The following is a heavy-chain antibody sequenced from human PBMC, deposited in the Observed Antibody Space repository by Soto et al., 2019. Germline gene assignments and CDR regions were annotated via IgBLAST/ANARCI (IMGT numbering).Heavy chain of an antibody. Sequence: PGGSLRLSCAASGFTFSSYAMSWVRQAPGKGLEWVSAISGRGGSTYYADSVKGRFTISRDNSKNTLYLQMNSLRAEDTAVYYCAKVSKAWLLPGDAFDIWGQGTMVTVSS. CDR1: GFTFSSYA. D-gene: IGHD3-22*01. CDR3: AKVSKAWLLPGDAFDI. V-gene: IGHV3-23*01. CDR2: ISGRGGST. J-gene: IGHJ3*02.